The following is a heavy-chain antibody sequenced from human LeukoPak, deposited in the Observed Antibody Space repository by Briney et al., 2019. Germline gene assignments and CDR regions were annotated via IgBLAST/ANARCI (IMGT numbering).Heavy chain of an antibody. D-gene: IGHD6-13*01. CDR3: ARDPGIAAAGGSFDY. V-gene: IGHV4-34*01. Sequence: SETLSLTCAVYGGSFSGYYWSWIRQPPGKGLEWIGEINHSGSTNYNPSLKSRVTISVDTSKNQFSLKLSSVTAADTAVYYCARDPGIAAAGGSFDYWGQGTLVTVSS. CDR1: GGSFSGYY. CDR2: INHSGST. J-gene: IGHJ4*02.